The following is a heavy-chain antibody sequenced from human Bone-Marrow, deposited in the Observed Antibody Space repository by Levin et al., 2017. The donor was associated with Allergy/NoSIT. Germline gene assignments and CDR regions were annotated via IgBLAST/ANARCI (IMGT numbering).Heavy chain of an antibody. CDR2: IDGSSRYI. V-gene: IGHV3-21*01. CDR1: GFTFSSYS. D-gene: IGHD1-26*01. Sequence: GGSLRLSCVVSGFTFSSYSMNWVRQAPGKGLEWVSYIDGSSRYIYYADSLKGRFTISRDNAKNSLYLQMDSLRAEDTAVYYCARGIRGYYGLEYWGQGTLVTVSS. J-gene: IGHJ4*02. CDR3: ARGIRGYYGLEY.